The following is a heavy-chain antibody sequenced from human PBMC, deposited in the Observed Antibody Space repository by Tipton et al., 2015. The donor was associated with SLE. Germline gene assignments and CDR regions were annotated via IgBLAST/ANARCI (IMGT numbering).Heavy chain of an antibody. CDR2: IYYSGST. V-gene: IGHV4-39*07. CDR1: GDSVSRSTYH. J-gene: IGHJ4*02. D-gene: IGHD3-10*01. CDR3: ARARVGSRLIDY. Sequence: GLVKPSETPSLTCSVSGDSVSRSTYHWGWIRQPPGKGLEWIGSIYYSGSTYYTPSLKSRVSIAIDTSKKQFSLNLSSVTAADTAVYYCARARVGSRLIDYWGQGTLVTVSS.